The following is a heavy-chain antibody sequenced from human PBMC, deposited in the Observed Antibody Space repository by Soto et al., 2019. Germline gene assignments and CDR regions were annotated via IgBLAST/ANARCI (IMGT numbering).Heavy chain of an antibody. V-gene: IGHV2-5*02. CDR1: GFSLSTSGVG. CDR3: AHRPHTTGTTVYWFDP. D-gene: IGHD1-1*01. Sequence: QIPLKESGPTLVKPTQTLTLTCTFSGFSLSTSGVGVGWIRQPPGKALEWLALIYWDDDKRYSPSLKSRLTINKDTSKNQVVLTMTNMDHVDTATYYCAHRPHTTGTTVYWFDPWGQGTLVTVSS. J-gene: IGHJ5*02. CDR2: IYWDDDK.